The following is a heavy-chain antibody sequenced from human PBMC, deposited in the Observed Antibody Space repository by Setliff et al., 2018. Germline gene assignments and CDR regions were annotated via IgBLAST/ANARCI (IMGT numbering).Heavy chain of an antibody. D-gene: IGHD4-17*01. V-gene: IGHV4-38-2*01. J-gene: IGHJ4*02. Sequence: SETLSLTCAVSGYSISNGYYWGWIRQPPGKGLEWIGSIYHSGSTYYNPSLKSRVTISVDTSKNQFSPKLTSVTAADTAVYYCAGGRRYDYGWDFDYWGQGTLVTVSS. CDR1: GYSISNGYY. CDR2: IYHSGST. CDR3: AGGRRYDYGWDFDY.